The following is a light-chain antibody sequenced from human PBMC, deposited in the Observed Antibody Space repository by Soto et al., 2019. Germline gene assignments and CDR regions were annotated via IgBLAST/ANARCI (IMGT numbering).Light chain of an antibody. Sequence: DIQMTQSPSTLSASVGARVTITCRASQSISTWLAWYQQKPGKAPKLLIFKASSLESGVPSRFSGSGSGTEFTLTISSLQPDEFATDYCQQYNSYPLTFGGGTKVEIK. CDR1: QSISTW. CDR3: QQYNSYPLT. CDR2: KAS. J-gene: IGKJ4*01. V-gene: IGKV1-5*03.